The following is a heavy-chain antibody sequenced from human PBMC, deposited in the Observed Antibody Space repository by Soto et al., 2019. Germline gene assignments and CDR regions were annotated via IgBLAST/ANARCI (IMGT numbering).Heavy chain of an antibody. CDR3: ASLFGVVTYGMDV. V-gene: IGHV3-72*01. Sequence: GGSLRLSCAASGFTFSDNYMDWVRQAPGKGLEWVGRTRNKANSYTTEYAASVKGRFTISRDDSKNSLYLQMNSLKTEDTAVYYCASLFGVVTYGMDVWGQGTTVTVSS. CDR2: TRNKANSYTT. CDR1: GFTFSDNY. D-gene: IGHD3-3*01. J-gene: IGHJ6*02.